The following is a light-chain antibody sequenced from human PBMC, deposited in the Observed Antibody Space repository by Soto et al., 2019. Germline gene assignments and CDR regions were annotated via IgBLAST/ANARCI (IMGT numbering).Light chain of an antibody. V-gene: IGKV1-5*01. Sequence: DIQMTQSPSTLSASVGDRVTITCRVSQSISSWLAWYQQKPGKAPKLLIYDASSLESGVPSRFSGSGSETEFTLTIRSLQSEDFAVYFCQQYNNWPSFGQGTRLEIK. CDR3: QQYNNWPS. CDR1: QSISSW. CDR2: DAS. J-gene: IGKJ5*01.